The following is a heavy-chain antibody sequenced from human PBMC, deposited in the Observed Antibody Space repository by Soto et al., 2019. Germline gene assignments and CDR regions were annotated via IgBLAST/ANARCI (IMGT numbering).Heavy chain of an antibody. CDR2: IYYSGST. Sequence: PSETLSLTCTVSGGSISSGGYYWSWIRQHPGKGLGWIGYIYYSGSTYYNPSLKSRVTISVDTSKNQFSLKLSSVTAADTAVYYCARALLSRTQGGFDYWGQGTLVTVSS. CDR1: GGSISSGGYY. D-gene: IGHD1-26*01. V-gene: IGHV4-31*03. CDR3: ARALLSRTQGGFDY. J-gene: IGHJ4*02.